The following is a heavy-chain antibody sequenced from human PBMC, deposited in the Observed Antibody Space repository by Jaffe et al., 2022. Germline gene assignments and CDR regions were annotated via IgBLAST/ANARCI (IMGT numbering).Heavy chain of an antibody. CDR1: GYSFTTYW. CDR3: VRHPKKGYSYGYVSDAFDV. Sequence: EVQLVQSGAEVKKPGESLKISCKGSGYSFTTYWIGWVRQMPGKGLEWMGIIYPGDSHTRYSPSLQGQVTISADKSISTAYLQWSSLKASDTAMYYCVRHPKKGYSYGYVSDAFDVWGQGTMVTVSS. J-gene: IGHJ3*01. V-gene: IGHV5-51*01. CDR2: IYPGDSHT. D-gene: IGHD5-18*01.